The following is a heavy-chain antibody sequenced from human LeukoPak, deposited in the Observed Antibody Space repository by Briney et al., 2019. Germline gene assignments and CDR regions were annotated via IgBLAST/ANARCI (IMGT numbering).Heavy chain of an antibody. CDR2: IYYTGST. Sequence: SETLSLTCTVSGGSISSYYWSWIRQPPGKGLEWIAYIYYTGSTNYNPSPKSRVTISVDTSKNQFSLKLRSVTAADTAVYYCAREGDIYGLDVWGQGTTVTVSS. J-gene: IGHJ6*02. D-gene: IGHD2-15*01. V-gene: IGHV4-59*01. CDR3: AREGDIYGLDV. CDR1: GGSISSYY.